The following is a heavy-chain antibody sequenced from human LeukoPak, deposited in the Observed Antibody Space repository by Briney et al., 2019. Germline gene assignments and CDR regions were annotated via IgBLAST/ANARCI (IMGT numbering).Heavy chain of an antibody. D-gene: IGHD2-15*01. V-gene: IGHV1-18*04. CDR2: IGAYNGDT. Sequence: ASVKVSCKPSGYTFTSFGISWVRQAPGQGLEWMGWIGAYNGDTNYAQKFQGRVTMTTDTSTSTAYMDLRSPRSDDTAVYYCTRDHCRGDNCPSFDYWGQGTLVTVSS. J-gene: IGHJ4*02. CDR3: TRDHCRGDNCPSFDY. CDR1: GYTFTSFG.